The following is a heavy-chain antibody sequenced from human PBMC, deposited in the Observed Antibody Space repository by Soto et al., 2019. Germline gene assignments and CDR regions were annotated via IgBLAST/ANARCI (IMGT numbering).Heavy chain of an antibody. J-gene: IGHJ4*02. CDR2: IYPSDSDT. D-gene: IGHD3-3*01. Sequence: PGESLKISCKGSGYNFAGYWIACVRQMPGKGLELMVLIYPSDSDTRYRPSFQGQVTISADKSISSAYLQWSSLRASDTAMYYCARGGVSTRTFDYWGQGTPVTVSS. CDR3: ARGGVSTRTFDY. V-gene: IGHV5-51*01. CDR1: GYNFAGYW.